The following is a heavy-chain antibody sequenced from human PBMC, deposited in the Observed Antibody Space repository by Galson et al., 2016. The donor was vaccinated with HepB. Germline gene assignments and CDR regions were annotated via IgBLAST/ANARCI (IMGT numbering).Heavy chain of an antibody. CDR2: TYYRSKWYN. CDR1: GDSVSSNSAA. J-gene: IGHJ6*02. Sequence: CAISGDSVSSNSAAWNWIRQSPSRGLEWLGRTYYRSKWYNDYAVSVKSRIIVNPDTSKNQFSLQLNSVTPEDTAVYYCVEPRKGALYGMDVWGQGTTVTVSS. CDR3: VEPRKGALYGMDV. V-gene: IGHV6-1*01. D-gene: IGHD1-14*01.